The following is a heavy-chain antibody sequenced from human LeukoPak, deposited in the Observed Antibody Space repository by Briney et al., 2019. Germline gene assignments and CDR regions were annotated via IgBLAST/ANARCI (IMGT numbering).Heavy chain of an antibody. Sequence: PGGSLGLSCAASGFTFSIYAMHWVRQAPGKGLEWVAVISYDGSNKYYADSVKGRFTISRDNSKNTLYLQMNSLRAEDTAVYYCARDGGGQENYFDYWGQGTLVTVSS. D-gene: IGHD3-16*01. CDR1: GFTFSIYA. CDR2: ISYDGSNK. CDR3: ARDGGGQENYFDY. V-gene: IGHV3-30-3*01. J-gene: IGHJ4*02.